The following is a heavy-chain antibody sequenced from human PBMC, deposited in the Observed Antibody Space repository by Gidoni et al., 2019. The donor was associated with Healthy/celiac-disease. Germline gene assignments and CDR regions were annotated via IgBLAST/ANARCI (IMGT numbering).Heavy chain of an antibody. CDR3: ARGWGANYDFWSGYHYWYFDL. CDR2: IYYSGST. V-gene: IGHV4-61*01. J-gene: IGHJ2*01. CDR1: GCSVSSGSYC. D-gene: IGHD3-3*01. Sequence: QVQLQESGPGLVKPSETLSLTCPVSGCSVSSGSYCWSWIRQPPGKGLEWIGYIYYSGSTNYNPSLKSRVTISVDTSKNQFSLKLSSVTAADTAVYYCARGWGANYDFWSGYHYWYFDLWGRGTLVTVSS.